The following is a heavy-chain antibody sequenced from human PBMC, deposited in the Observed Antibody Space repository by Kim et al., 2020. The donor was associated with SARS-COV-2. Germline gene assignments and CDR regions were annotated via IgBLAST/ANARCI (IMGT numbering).Heavy chain of an antibody. CDR2: IWYDGSNK. D-gene: IGHD6-6*01. CDR3: ARDQARAVRRCPNWFDP. J-gene: IGHJ5*02. CDR1: GFTFSSYG. V-gene: IGHV3-33*01. Sequence: GGSLRLSCAASGFTFSSYGMHWVRQAPGKGLEWVAVIWYDGSNKYYADSVKGRFTISRDNSKNTLYLQMNSLRAEDTAVYYCARDQARAVRRCPNWFDPWGQGTLVTVSS.